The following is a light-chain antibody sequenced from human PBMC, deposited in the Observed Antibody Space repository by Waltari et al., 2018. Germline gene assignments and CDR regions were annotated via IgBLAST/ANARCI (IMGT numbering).Light chain of an antibody. CDR2: DAS. CDR1: HSVSNY. CDR3: QQRSNWPPPIT. V-gene: IGKV3-11*01. J-gene: IGKJ5*01. Sequence: EIVLTQSPATLSLSPGETATLSCRASHSVSNYLAWYQQKPGQAPRPLIYDASNRATGIPSRFSGSGSGTDFTLTIGSLEPEDFAVYYCQQRSNWPPPITFGQGTRLEIK.